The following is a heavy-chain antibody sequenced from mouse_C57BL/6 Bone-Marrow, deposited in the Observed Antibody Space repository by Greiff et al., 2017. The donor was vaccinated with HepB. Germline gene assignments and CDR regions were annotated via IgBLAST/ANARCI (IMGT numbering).Heavy chain of an antibody. CDR2: ISSGGSYT. J-gene: IGHJ2*01. Sequence: EVQGVESGGDLVKPGGSLKLSCAASGFTFSSYGMSWVRQTPDKRLEWVATISSGGSYTYYPDSVKGRFTISRDNAKNTLYLQMSSLKSEDTAMYYCARTGYSFDYWAKAPLSQSPQ. V-gene: IGHV5-6*01. CDR1: GFTFSSYG. CDR3: ARTGYSFDY.